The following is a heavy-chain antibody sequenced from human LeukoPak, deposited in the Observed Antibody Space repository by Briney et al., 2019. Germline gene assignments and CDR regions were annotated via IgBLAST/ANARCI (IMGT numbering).Heavy chain of an antibody. CDR3: ARLDMDYYDSSGYGFDY. Sequence: GGSLRLSCAASGFTVSSNYMSWVGQAPGKGLEWVSVIYSGGSTYYADSVKGRFTISRDNSKNTLYLQMNSLRAEDTAVYYCARLDMDYYDSSGYGFDYWGQGTLVTVSS. CDR2: IYSGGST. V-gene: IGHV3-53*01. CDR1: GFTVSSNY. D-gene: IGHD3-22*01. J-gene: IGHJ4*02.